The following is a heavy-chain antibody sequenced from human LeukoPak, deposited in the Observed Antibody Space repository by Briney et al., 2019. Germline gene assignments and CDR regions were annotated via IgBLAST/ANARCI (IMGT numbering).Heavy chain of an antibody. CDR2: IYYSGST. J-gene: IGHJ6*03. CDR3: ARSMVRGVMGYYYMDV. D-gene: IGHD3-10*01. Sequence: SETLSLTCAVYGGSFSGYYWSWIRQPPGKGLEWIGYIYYSGSTNYNPSLKSRVTISVDTSKNQFSLKLSSVTAADTAVYYCARSMVRGVMGYYYMDVWGKGTTVTISS. V-gene: IGHV4-59*01. CDR1: GGSFSGYY.